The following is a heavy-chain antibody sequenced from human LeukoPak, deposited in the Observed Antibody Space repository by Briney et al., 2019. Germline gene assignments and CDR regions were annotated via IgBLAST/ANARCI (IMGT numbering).Heavy chain of an antibody. D-gene: IGHD2-21*02. Sequence: GGSLRLSCAASGFTFSNTYSMNWVRQAPGKGLEWVAHISLTTTTVSYADSLKGRFTMSRDNAKKSLSLQMNSLRAEDTAVYYCARGGDWAFDYWGQGTLVTVSS. CDR3: ARGGDWAFDY. J-gene: IGHJ4*02. V-gene: IGHV3-48*01. CDR1: GFTFSNTYS. CDR2: ISLTTTTV.